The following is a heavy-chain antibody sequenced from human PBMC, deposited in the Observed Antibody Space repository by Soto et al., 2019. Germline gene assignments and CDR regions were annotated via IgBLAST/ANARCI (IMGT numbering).Heavy chain of an antibody. CDR3: ATLDWGTFDY. CDR1: GYVFISYA. Sequence: ASVKVSCKASGYVFISYAITWVRQAPGQGLEWMGGITAHNGNTKHSQKFQGRMTMTTDTSTNTAYLELRSLTSDDTATYYCATLDWGTFDYWGQGTLVTVSS. CDR2: ITAHNGNT. V-gene: IGHV1-18*01. D-gene: IGHD3-9*01. J-gene: IGHJ4*02.